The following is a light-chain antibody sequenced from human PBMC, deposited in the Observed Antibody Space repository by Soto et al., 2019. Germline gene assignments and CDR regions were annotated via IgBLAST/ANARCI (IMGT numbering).Light chain of an antibody. Sequence: EIVPTQSPGTLSLSPGERAALSCRASQGLNSAYLAWYQQKPGQAPRLLIYDASNRATGIPARFSGSGSGTDFTLTISSLQPEDFAVYYCQQYTDLPWTFGQGTKVDIK. J-gene: IGKJ1*01. CDR2: DAS. V-gene: IGKV3-20*01. CDR3: QQYTDLPWT. CDR1: QGLNSAY.